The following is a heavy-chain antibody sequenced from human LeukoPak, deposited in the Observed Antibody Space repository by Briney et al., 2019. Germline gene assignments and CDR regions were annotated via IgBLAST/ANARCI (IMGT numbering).Heavy chain of an antibody. J-gene: IGHJ4*02. CDR3: ARDQVRSKMVVVPAAMAY. CDR1: GGTFSSYD. Sequence: GSSAKVSCKASGGTFSSYDIIRVRQAPGQGLEWLVGIIPIFGTAIYSAELQGRVTKTADESTSTAYMQLSSLRSEDTAVYYCARDQVRSKMVVVPAAMAYWGQGTLVTVSS. V-gene: IGHV1-69*01. CDR2: IIPIFGTA. D-gene: IGHD2-2*01.